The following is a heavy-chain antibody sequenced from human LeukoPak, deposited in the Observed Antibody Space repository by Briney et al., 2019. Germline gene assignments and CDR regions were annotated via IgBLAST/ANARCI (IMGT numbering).Heavy chain of an antibody. V-gene: IGHV3-23*01. CDR1: GFTFSSYA. CDR2: ISGSGGST. J-gene: IGHJ4*02. D-gene: IGHD5-12*01. CDR3: ARESNGYGSTLDY. Sequence: GGSLRLSCAASGFTFSSYAMSWVRQAPGKGLEWVSAISGSGGSTYYADSVKGRFTISRDNSKNTLYLQMNSLRAEDMAVYYCARESNGYGSTLDYWGQGTLVTVSS.